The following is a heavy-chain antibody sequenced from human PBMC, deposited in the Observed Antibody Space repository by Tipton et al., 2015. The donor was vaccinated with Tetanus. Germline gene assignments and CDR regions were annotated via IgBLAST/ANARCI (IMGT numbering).Heavy chain of an antibody. CDR3: ARLHSYGLAKSDAFDI. V-gene: IGHV3-48*01. J-gene: IGHJ3*02. Sequence: SLRLSCAASGFTFSSYSMNWVRQSPGKGLEWVSFISSSSSPSSRTIYYADSVKGRFTISRDIAKNSLYLQMSSLRAEDMAVYYCARLHSYGLAKSDAFDIWGQGTMVTVSS. D-gene: IGHD5-18*01. CDR2: ISSSSSPSSRTI. CDR1: GFTFSSYS.